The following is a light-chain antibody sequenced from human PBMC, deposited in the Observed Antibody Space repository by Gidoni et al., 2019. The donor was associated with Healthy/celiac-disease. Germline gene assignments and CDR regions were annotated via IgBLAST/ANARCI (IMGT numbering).Light chain of an antibody. V-gene: IGKV3-15*01. CDR1: QSVSSN. Sequence: EIVMTQSPATLSVSPGERATLSCRASQSVSSNLAWYQQKPGQAPRLLIYGASTRATGIPARFSGSGSGTEFTLTISSLQSEDFAVYYCHQYNNWPPFSWTFGQGTKVEIK. J-gene: IGKJ1*01. CDR3: HQYNNWPPFSWT. CDR2: GAS.